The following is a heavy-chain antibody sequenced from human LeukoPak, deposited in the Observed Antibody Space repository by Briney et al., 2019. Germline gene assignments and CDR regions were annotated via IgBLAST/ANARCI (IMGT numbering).Heavy chain of an antibody. CDR3: ATGNCSSTSCYGGDNRFDP. CDR1: GYTFTDYY. V-gene: IGHV1-69-2*01. Sequence: ASVEVSCKVSGYTFTDYYMHWVQQAPGKGLEWMGLVDPEDGETIYAEKFQGRVTITADTSTDTAYMELSSLRSEDTAVYYCATGNCSSTSCYGGDNRFDPWGQGTLVTVSS. J-gene: IGHJ5*02. CDR2: VDPEDGET. D-gene: IGHD2-2*01.